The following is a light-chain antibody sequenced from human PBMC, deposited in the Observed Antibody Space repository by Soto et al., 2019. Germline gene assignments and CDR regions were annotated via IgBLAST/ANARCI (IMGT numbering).Light chain of an antibody. J-gene: IGKJ1*01. Sequence: EIVLTQSPGTLSLSPGERATLSCRASQSVSTKFLAWYQQKPGQAPRLLIYGASSRATGIPDRFSGSGSGTDFTLTISSLQPDDFATYYCQHYNSYSEAFGQGSKV. CDR3: QHYNSYSEA. CDR2: GAS. CDR1: QSVSTKF. V-gene: IGKV3-20*01.